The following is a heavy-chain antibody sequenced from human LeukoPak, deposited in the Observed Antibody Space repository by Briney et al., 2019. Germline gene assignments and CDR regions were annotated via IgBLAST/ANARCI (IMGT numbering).Heavy chain of an antibody. Sequence: GGSLRPSCAASGFTFSSYAMSWVRQAPGKGLEWVSAISGSGGSTYYADSVKGRFTISRDNSKNTLYLQMNSLRAEDTAVYYCAKDFVTTIAQNVFDYWGQGTLVTVSS. J-gene: IGHJ4*02. D-gene: IGHD5-12*01. V-gene: IGHV3-23*01. CDR2: ISGSGGST. CDR3: AKDFVTTIAQNVFDY. CDR1: GFTFSSYA.